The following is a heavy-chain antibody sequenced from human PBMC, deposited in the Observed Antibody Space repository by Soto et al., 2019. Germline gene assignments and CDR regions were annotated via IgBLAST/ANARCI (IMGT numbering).Heavy chain of an antibody. CDR1: GYTLTSYG. CDR3: ARDLTTVTPYYYFGMDV. V-gene: IGHV1-18*04. Sequence: ASLKVSCKSSGYTLTSYGIIWVRQAPGQGLEWMGWISAYNGNTNYAQKLQGRVTMTTDTSTSTAYMELRSLRSDDTAVYNCARDLTTVTPYYYFGMDVWGQGTTVTVS. CDR2: ISAYNGNT. D-gene: IGHD4-17*01. J-gene: IGHJ6*02.